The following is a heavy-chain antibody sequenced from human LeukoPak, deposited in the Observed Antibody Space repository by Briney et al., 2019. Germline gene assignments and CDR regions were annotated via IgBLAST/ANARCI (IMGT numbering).Heavy chain of an antibody. D-gene: IGHD3-10*01. CDR3: ARDSPVLPYYGMDV. CDR1: GFTVSSNY. CDR2: IYSGGIT. Sequence: PGGSLRLSCAASGFTVSSNYMSGVRQAPGKGLEWVSVIYSGGITYYADSVKGRFTISRDNSKNTLYLQMNSLRAEDTAVYYCARDSPVLPYYGMDVWGQGTTVTVSS. J-gene: IGHJ6*02. V-gene: IGHV3-66*01.